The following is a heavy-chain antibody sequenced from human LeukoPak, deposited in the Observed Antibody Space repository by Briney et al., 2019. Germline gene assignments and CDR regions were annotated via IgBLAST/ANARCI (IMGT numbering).Heavy chain of an antibody. D-gene: IGHD6-13*01. CDR1: GCTFSSYG. V-gene: IGHV3-30*18. CDR3: ANQQIAAAYHYYYYGMDV. J-gene: IGHJ6*02. Sequence: PGRSLRLSCAASGCTFSSYGMHWVRQAPGKGLEWVAVISYDGSNKYYADSVKGRFTISRDNSKNTLYLQMNSLRAEDTAVYYCANQQIAAAYHYYYYGMDVWGQGTTVTVSS. CDR2: ISYDGSNK.